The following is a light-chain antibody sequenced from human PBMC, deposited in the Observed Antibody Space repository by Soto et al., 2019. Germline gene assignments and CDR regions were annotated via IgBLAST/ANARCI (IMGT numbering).Light chain of an antibody. J-gene: IGKJ1*01. CDR2: DAS. Sequence: EIVLTQSPATLSLSPGERATLSCRASQSVSSYLAWYQQKPGQAPRLLIYDASNRATGIPARFSGSGSGTVFTLTISSLEPEDFAVYYCQQRSNWSRTFGQGTKVEIK. CDR3: QQRSNWSRT. V-gene: IGKV3-11*01. CDR1: QSVSSY.